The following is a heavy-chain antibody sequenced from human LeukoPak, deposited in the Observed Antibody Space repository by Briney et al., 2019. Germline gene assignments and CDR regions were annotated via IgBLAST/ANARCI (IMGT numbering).Heavy chain of an antibody. J-gene: IGHJ3*02. D-gene: IGHD3-22*01. CDR2: ISSSSSAI. Sequence: GGSLRLSCAASGFAFSTYTMNWVRQAPGKGLEWISHISSSSSAIYYADSVKGRFTISRDNAKDSLYLQMNSLRVEDTAVYYCATDREDYDSSGYYLSDAFDIWGQGTMVTVSS. CDR3: ATDREDYDSSGYYLSDAFDI. CDR1: GFAFSTYT. V-gene: IGHV3-48*01.